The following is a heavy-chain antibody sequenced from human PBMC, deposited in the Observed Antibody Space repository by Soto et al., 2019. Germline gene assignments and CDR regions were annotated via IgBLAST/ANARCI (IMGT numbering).Heavy chain of an antibody. Sequence: QVQLQESGPGLVKPSGTLSLTCAVSGGSISSSNWWSWVRQPPGKGLEWIGEIYHSGSTNYNPSLKSRVTISVDKSKNQFSLKLSSVTAADTAVYYCASLVGATTAVDSWLDAFDIWGQGTMVTVSS. V-gene: IGHV4-4*02. D-gene: IGHD1-26*01. CDR3: ASLVGATTAVDSWLDAFDI. CDR1: GGSISSSNW. J-gene: IGHJ3*02. CDR2: IYHSGST.